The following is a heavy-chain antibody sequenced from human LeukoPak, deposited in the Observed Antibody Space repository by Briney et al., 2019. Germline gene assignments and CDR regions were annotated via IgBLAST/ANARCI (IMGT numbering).Heavy chain of an antibody. CDR1: GFTFSSYE. CDR2: ISSSGSTI. D-gene: IGHD3-10*01. CDR3: ARVQGPYYYYYYMDV. V-gene: IGHV3-48*03. Sequence: GGSLRLSCAASGFTFSSYEMNWVRQAPGKGLEWVSYISSSGSTIYYADSVKGRFTISRDNAKNSLYLQMNSLRAEDTAVYYCARVQGPYYYYYYMDVWGKGTTVTISS. J-gene: IGHJ6*03.